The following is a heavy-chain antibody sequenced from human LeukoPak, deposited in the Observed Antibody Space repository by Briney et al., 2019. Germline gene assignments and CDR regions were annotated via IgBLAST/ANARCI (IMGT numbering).Heavy chain of an antibody. CDR2: ISGSGGAT. CDR1: GFTFSSYW. Sequence: GGSLRLSCAASGFTFSSYWMHWVRQAPGKGLEWVSVISGSGGATYYADSVKGRFTISRDNSRNTLYLQMNSLSAEDTAVYYCAKPLLGYCSGGSCYSGAYDIWGQGTMVTVSS. D-gene: IGHD2-15*01. V-gene: IGHV3-23*01. CDR3: AKPLLGYCSGGSCYSGAYDI. J-gene: IGHJ3*02.